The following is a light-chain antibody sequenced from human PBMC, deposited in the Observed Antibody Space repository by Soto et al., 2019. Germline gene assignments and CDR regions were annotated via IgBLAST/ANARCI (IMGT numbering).Light chain of an antibody. CDR3: QQYYSPPYT. CDR2: WAS. CDR1: QTILYSPNNKNQ. V-gene: IGKV4-1*01. J-gene: IGKJ2*01. Sequence: DIVMTQSPDSLAVSLGERATINCRSSQTILYSPNNKNQLAWYQQKPGQPPKLLFYWASTRESGVPDRFSGSESGTDFTLNISSLQAEDVAVYYCQQYYSPPYTFGQGTKLEI.